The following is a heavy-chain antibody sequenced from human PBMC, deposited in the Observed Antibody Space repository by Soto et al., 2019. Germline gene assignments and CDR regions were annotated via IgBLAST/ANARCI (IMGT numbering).Heavy chain of an antibody. CDR2: IYYSGST. J-gene: IGHJ3*02. V-gene: IGHV4-59*01. Sequence: SETLSLTCTVSGGSISSYYWSWIRQPPGKGLEWIGYIYYSGSTNYNPSLKSRVTISVDTSKNQFSLKLSSVTAADTAVYYCARDGVLGYCSGGSCQSALDAFDIWGQGTMVTVSS. D-gene: IGHD2-15*01. CDR3: ARDGVLGYCSGGSCQSALDAFDI. CDR1: GGSISSYY.